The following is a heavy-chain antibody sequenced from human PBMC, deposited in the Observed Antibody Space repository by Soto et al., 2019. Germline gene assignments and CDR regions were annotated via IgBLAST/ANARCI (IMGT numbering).Heavy chain of an antibody. CDR1: GYTFTSHD. CDR2: MNPNSGNT. CDR3: ARGYSYGYYYYYGMDV. D-gene: IGHD5-18*01. Sequence: ASVKVSCKASGYTFTSHDINWVRQATGQGLGWMGWMNPNSGNTGYAQKFQGRVTMTRNTSISTAYMELSSLRSEDTAVYYCARGYSYGYYYYYGMDVWGQGTTVTV. J-gene: IGHJ6*02. V-gene: IGHV1-8*01.